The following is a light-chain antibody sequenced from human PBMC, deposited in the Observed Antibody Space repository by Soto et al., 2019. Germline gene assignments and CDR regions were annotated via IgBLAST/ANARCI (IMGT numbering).Light chain of an antibody. CDR3: QHYCNSPFT. J-gene: IGKJ4*01. V-gene: IGKV3-20*01. CDR2: GAS. CDR1: QSVSSSY. Sequence: EIVLTQSPGTLSLSPGERATLSCRASQSVSSSYLAWYQQKPGQAPRLLIYGASSMATGIPDRFSGSGSGTDFTLTISSLEPEDFAVYYCQHYCNSPFTFGGGTKVEIK.